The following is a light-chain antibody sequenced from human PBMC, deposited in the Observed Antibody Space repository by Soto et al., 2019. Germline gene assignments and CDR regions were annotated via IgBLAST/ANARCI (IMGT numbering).Light chain of an antibody. CDR3: SSYTSSSTPYV. CDR2: DVS. V-gene: IGLV2-14*01. CDR1: SSDVGGYNY. J-gene: IGLJ1*01. Sequence: LTQPASVSGSPGQPITISCTGTSSDVGGYNYVSWLQQHPGKVPKLIIYDVSSRPSGVSNRFSGSKSGNTASLTISGLQAEDEADYYCSSYTSSSTPYVFGTGTKVTVL.